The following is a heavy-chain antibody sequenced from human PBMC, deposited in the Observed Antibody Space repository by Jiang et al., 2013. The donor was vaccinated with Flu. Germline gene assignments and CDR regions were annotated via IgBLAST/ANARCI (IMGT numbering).Heavy chain of an antibody. D-gene: IGHD1-26*01. J-gene: IGHJ4*02. CDR1: WLHPVVTT. CDR2: IYYSGST. Sequence: SGPGLVKPSGDPVPHLHCLWWLHPVVTTGAGSGSPPGKGLEWIGYIYYSGSTNYNPSLKSRVTISVDTSKNQFSLKLSSVTAADTAVYYCARLVGAASVFDYWGQGTLVTVSS. V-gene: IGHV4-59*08. CDR3: ARLVGAASVFDY.